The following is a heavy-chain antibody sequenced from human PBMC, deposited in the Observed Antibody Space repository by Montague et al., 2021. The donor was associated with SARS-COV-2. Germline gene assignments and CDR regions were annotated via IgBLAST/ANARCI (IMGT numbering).Heavy chain of an antibody. CDR2: TYFRSEWLH. CDR1: GDSDCIKRVA. Sequence: CAISGDSDCIKRVAWNWNRQSPSSRPDRLGGTYFRSEWLHDYAIPVKRRLIINPDTSKNQFSLQLNSVTPEDTAAYYCAIFAVSGTTADYWGQGILVTVSS. V-gene: IGHV6-1*01. CDR3: AIFAVSGTTADY. D-gene: IGHD6-19*01. J-gene: IGHJ4*02.